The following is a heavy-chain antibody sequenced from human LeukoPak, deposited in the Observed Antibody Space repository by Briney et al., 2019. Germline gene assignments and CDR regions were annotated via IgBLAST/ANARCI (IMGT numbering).Heavy chain of an antibody. Sequence: PSETLSLTCAVYGGSFSGYYWSWIRQPPGKGLDWIGEINHSGSTNYNPSLKSRVTISVDTSKNQFSLKLSSVTAADTAVYYCASGCPYYDFWSGYYTFWFDPWGQGTLVTVSS. CDR3: ASGCPYYDFWSGYYTFWFDP. J-gene: IGHJ5*02. CDR2: INHSGST. V-gene: IGHV4-34*01. D-gene: IGHD3-3*01. CDR1: GGSFSGYY.